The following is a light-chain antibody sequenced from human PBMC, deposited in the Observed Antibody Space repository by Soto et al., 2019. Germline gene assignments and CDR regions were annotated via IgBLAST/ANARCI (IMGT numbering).Light chain of an antibody. CDR1: QSVNTN. Sequence: EIVMTQSPATLYVSPGDSATLSCRASQSVNTNVAWYRQDPGQAPRLVIYGASTKAAGTPGRFTGSGSGTDFTLTISSLQSEDFAIYYCQQRSNWPITFGQGTRLEIK. V-gene: IGKV3D-15*01. CDR3: QQRSNWPIT. J-gene: IGKJ5*01. CDR2: GAS.